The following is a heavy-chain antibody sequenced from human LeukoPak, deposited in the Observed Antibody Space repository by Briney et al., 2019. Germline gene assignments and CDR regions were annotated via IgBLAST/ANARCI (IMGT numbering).Heavy chain of an antibody. D-gene: IGHD1-7*01. CDR2: INPNSGGT. CDR3: ARDTSRYNWNYFPDY. J-gene: IGHJ4*02. Sequence: ASVKVSCKASGYTFTGYSMHWVRQAPGQGLEWMGWINPNSGGTNYAEKFQGRVTMTRDTSISTAYMELNSLRSDDTAVYYCARDTSRYNWNYFPDYWGQGTLVPVSS. V-gene: IGHV1-2*02. CDR1: GYTFTGYS.